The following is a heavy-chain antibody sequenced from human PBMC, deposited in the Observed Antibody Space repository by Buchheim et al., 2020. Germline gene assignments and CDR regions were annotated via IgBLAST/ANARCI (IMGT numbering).Heavy chain of an antibody. J-gene: IGHJ4*02. CDR1: GFTFSSYS. Sequence: EVQLVESGGGLVKPGGSLRLSCAASGFTFSSYSMNWVRQVPGKGLVWVSRFDEHGSRTDYEDSAKGRFTISRDNARNTLYLQMNSLKAEDTAVYYCARDLSGRDDFWGPGTL. CDR3: ARDLSGRDDF. V-gene: IGHV3-74*01. CDR2: FDEHGSRT. D-gene: IGHD1-26*01.